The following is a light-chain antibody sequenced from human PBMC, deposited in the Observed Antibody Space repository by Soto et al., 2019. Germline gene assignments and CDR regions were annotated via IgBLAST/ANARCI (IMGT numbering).Light chain of an antibody. V-gene: IGKV3-20*01. CDR1: QSVTSSY. Sequence: EIVLTQSPGTLSLSPGDRATLSCRASQSVTSSYLAWYQQKPGQAPRLLIYGASSRATGIPDRFGGSGSGTDFTLTISRLEPEDFAVYYCQQYGNSPITFGQGTRLEIK. CDR2: GAS. CDR3: QQYGNSPIT. J-gene: IGKJ5*01.